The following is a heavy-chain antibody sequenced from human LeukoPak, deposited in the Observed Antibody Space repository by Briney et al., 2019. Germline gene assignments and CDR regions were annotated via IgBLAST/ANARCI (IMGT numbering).Heavy chain of an antibody. J-gene: IGHJ4*02. Sequence: PGGSLRLSCAASGFTVSSNYMSWVRQAPGKGLEWVSAISGSGVATYYADSVKGRFTISRDNSKNTLYLQMNSLRAGDTAVYYCAKGNYDFWSGYPGLSYFDYWGQGTLVTVSS. CDR2: ISGSGVAT. V-gene: IGHV3-23*01. CDR3: AKGNYDFWSGYPGLSYFDY. CDR1: GFTVSSNY. D-gene: IGHD3-3*01.